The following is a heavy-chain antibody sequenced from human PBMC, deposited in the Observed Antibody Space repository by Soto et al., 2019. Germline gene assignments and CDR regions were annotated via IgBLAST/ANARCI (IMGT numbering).Heavy chain of an antibody. Sequence: QMQLQESGPGLVKPSQILSLTCAVSGGSISSSDYYWSWIRQPPGKGLQWIGYINYSGRTYYNPXXXXXXXXXXXXXXXXXXXXXXXXXXXXXXXXXXXXXXXXXXXXXXDVWGPGTTVTVSS. CDR1: GGSISSSDYY. CDR3: XXXXXXXXXXXXDV. J-gene: IGHJ6*02. CDR2: INYSGRT. V-gene: IGHV4-30-4*01.